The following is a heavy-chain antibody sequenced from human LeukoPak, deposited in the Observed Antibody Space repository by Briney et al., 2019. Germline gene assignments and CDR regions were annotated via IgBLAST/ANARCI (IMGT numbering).Heavy chain of an antibody. D-gene: IGHD3-16*02. Sequence: GGSLRLSCAASGFTFSGSAMHWVRQAPGKGLEWVGRIRSKANSYATAYAASVTGRFTISSDDSKLTAYLQMNSLKTDDTAVYYCTIYDDVCGSYLYNYWGQGTLVTVSS. CDR1: GFTFSGSA. CDR3: TIYDDVCGSYLYNY. CDR2: IRSKANSYAT. V-gene: IGHV3-73*01. J-gene: IGHJ4*02.